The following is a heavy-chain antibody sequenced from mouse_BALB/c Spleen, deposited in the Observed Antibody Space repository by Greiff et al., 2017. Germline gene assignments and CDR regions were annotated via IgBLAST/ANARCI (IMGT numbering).Heavy chain of an antibody. CDR1: GFTFSNYW. CDR3: TRPAIYDGYLYAMDY. CDR2: IRLKSNNYAT. J-gene: IGHJ4*01. D-gene: IGHD2-3*01. V-gene: IGHV6-6*02. Sequence: EVKVEESGGGLVQPGGSMKLSCVASGFTFSNYWMNWVRQSPEKGLEWVAEIRLKSNNYATHYAESVKGRFTISRDDSKSSVYLQMNNLRAEDTGIYYCTRPAIYDGYLYAMDYWGQGTSVTVSS.